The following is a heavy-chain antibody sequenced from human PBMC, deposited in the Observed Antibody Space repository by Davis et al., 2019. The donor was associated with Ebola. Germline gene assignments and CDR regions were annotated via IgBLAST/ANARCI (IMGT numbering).Heavy chain of an antibody. V-gene: IGHV4-61*05. D-gene: IGHD4-17*01. CDR2: MYYFGST. J-gene: IGHJ4*02. CDR3: TRRSTVTNGFDY. CDR1: GGSISSSSYY. Sequence: SETLSLTCTVSGGSISSSSYYWGWIRQPPGKGLEWIGYMYYFGSTHYNPSLMSRVTISMDMSKSHFSLKLSSLTAADTAVYYCTRRSTVTNGFDYWGQGVLVTVSS.